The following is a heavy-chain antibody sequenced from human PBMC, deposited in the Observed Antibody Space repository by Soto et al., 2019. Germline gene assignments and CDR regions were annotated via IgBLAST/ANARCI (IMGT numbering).Heavy chain of an antibody. D-gene: IGHD3-10*02. CDR1: NSSLGAFH. CDR2: LIHGGST. Sequence: SETLSLTCAIYNSSLGAFHWTWIRQPPGKGLEWIGELIHGGSTNYNPSLKSRVTFSLDTSKSQFSLHVMSVTAADTAVYYCARSPLSYDYVRQTWREVGDAFDVWGRGTSVTV. J-gene: IGHJ3*01. CDR3: ARSPLSYDYVRQTWREVGDAFDV. V-gene: IGHV4-34*12.